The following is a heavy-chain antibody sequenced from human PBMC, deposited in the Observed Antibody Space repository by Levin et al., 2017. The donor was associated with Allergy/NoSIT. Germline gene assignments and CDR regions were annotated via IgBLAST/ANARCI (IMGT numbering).Heavy chain of an antibody. CDR1: GFSLSTSGVG. V-gene: IGHV2-5*02. J-gene: IGHJ5*02. CDR3: AHRSYYGSGNWFDP. D-gene: IGHD3-10*01. CDR2: IYWDDDK. Sequence: KESGPTLVKPTQTLTLTCTFSGFSLSTSGVGVGWIRQPPGKALEWLALIYWDDDKRYSPSLKSRLTITKDTSKNQVVLTMTNMDPVDTATYYCAHRSYYGSGNWFDPWGQGTLVTVSS.